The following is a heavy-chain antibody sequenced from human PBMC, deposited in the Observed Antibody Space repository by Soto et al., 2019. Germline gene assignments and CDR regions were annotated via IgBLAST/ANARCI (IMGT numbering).Heavy chain of an antibody. D-gene: IGHD3-22*01. Sequence: ASVKVSCKASGYSFSCYGINXXXQAXXQGLEWMGWINPSDGNRNFAQKFEDRVTMTTATSTNTVFLELRSLKSDDTAIYYCARDRLRGYDSSGFYSWGQGTMVTVSS. CDR1: GYSFSCYG. CDR3: ARDRLRGYDSSGFYS. CDR2: INPSDGNR. V-gene: IGHV1-18*01. J-gene: IGHJ4*02.